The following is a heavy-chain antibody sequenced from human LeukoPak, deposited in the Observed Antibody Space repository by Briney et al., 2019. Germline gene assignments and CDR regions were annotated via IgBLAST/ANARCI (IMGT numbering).Heavy chain of an antibody. Sequence: ASVKVSCKASGYTFTDFGISRVRQAPGQGPEWMGWISAYNGNTNYAQKLQGRVTMTTDTSTSTAYMELRSLRSDDTAVYYCARERPWGSYRGDAFDIWGQGTMVTVSS. CDR2: ISAYNGNT. D-gene: IGHD3-16*02. CDR1: GYTFTDFG. J-gene: IGHJ3*02. CDR3: ARERPWGSYRGDAFDI. V-gene: IGHV1-18*01.